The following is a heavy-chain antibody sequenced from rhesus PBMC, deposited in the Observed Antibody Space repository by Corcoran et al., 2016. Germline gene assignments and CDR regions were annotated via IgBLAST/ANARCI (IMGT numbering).Heavy chain of an antibody. J-gene: IGHJ4*01. V-gene: IGHV4-169*02. D-gene: IGHD4-29*01. CDR1: AGSISRSY. CDR2: IYGSGSHH. CDR3: ASYGSNPFDY. Sequence: QLQLLESGPGLVKPSETLFATCAVSAGSISRSYGTWVCQAPGQGLGWIGYIYGSGSHHHSNPSLKSRVNLSIDTSKNQISLKLISGTAADTAVYYCASYGSNPFDYWSQGVLVTVSS.